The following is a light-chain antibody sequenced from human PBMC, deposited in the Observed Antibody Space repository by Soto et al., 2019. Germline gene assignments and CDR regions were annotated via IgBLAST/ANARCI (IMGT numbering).Light chain of an antibody. Sequence: EIVMTQSPATLSVSPGERATLSCRASQSISSNLAWYQQKPGQAPRLLIYCASTRATGIPARFSGSGSGTEFALTISSLQSEDFAVYYCQHYHNWPPWTFGQGTKVEIK. V-gene: IGKV3-15*01. CDR3: QHYHNWPPWT. CDR1: QSISSN. J-gene: IGKJ1*01. CDR2: CAS.